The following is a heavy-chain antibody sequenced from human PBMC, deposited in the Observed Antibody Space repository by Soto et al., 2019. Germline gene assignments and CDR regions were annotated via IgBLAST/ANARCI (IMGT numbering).Heavy chain of an antibody. Sequence: QAQLVESGGGLVRPGGSVRLSCSASGFTFSDHYMSWIRQAPGKGLERVSYTSTSGSTRYYADSVKDRFTISRDNAKNSLYLQMNSLRAEDTAVYYCARGLLVYYYDSSDYPFDYWGQGTLVTVSS. CDR3: ARGLLVYYYDSSDYPFDY. CDR2: TSTSGSTR. CDR1: GFTFSDHY. V-gene: IGHV3-11*01. D-gene: IGHD3-22*01. J-gene: IGHJ4*02.